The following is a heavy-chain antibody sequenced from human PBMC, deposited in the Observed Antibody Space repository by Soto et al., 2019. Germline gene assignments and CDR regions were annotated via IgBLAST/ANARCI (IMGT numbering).Heavy chain of an antibody. CDR2: MNPNSGNT. Sequence: GASVKVSCKASGYTFTSYDINWVRQATGQGLEWMGWMNPNSGNTGYAQKFQGRVTMTRNTSISTAYMELSSLRSEDTAVYYCARAVCSGGSCYSFVLNRILTQHFDYWGQGTLVTVSS. CDR1: GYTFTSYD. J-gene: IGHJ4*02. V-gene: IGHV1-8*01. D-gene: IGHD2-15*01. CDR3: ARAVCSGGSCYSFVLNRILTQHFDY.